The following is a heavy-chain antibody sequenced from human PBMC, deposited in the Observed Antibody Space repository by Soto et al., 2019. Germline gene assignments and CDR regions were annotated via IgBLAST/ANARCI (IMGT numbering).Heavy chain of an antibody. CDR1: GFTFSSYA. D-gene: IGHD3-3*01. Sequence: GGSLRLSCAASGFTFSSYAMSWVRQAPGKGLEWVSAISGSGGSTYYAESVKGRFPISRDNTKKTLYLQMNSLRAEDTAVYYCAKEYFYYDFWSGYSNAVDYWGQGTLVTVSS. V-gene: IGHV3-23*01. J-gene: IGHJ4*02. CDR3: AKEYFYYDFWSGYSNAVDY. CDR2: ISGSGGST.